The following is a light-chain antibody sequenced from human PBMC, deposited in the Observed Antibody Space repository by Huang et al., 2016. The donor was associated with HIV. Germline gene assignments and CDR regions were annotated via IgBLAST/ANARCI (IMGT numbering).Light chain of an antibody. CDR3: QKYDNAPLT. Sequence: DPVTISCRASQAIYNYLAWYQQKPGKVPKLLIYAASTLQSGVPSRFGGGGSATDFSRTISSLQPEDVATYYCQKYDNAPLTFGGGTTVEIK. J-gene: IGKJ4*01. CDR1: QAIYNY. V-gene: IGKV1-27*01. CDR2: AAS.